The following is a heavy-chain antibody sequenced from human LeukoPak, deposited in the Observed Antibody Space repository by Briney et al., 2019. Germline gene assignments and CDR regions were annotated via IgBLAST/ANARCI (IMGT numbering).Heavy chain of an antibody. CDR3: AKCGSSWYYFDY. D-gene: IGHD6-13*01. Sequence: PGGSLRLSCAASGFTFSSYAMSWVRQAPGKGLEWVSAISGNGGSTYYADSVKGRFTISRDNSKNTLYLQMNSLRAEDTAVYYCAKCGSSWYYFDYWGQGTLVTVSS. CDR1: GFTFSSYA. CDR2: ISGNGGST. J-gene: IGHJ4*02. V-gene: IGHV3-23*01.